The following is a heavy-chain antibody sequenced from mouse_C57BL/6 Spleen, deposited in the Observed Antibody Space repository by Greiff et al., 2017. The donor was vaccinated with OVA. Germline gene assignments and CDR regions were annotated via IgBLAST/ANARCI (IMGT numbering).Heavy chain of an antibody. CDR3: ARSPYYYGSSYWYFDV. V-gene: IGHV1-64*01. CDR1: GYTFTSYW. D-gene: IGHD1-1*01. J-gene: IGHJ1*03. CDR2: IHPNSGST. Sequence: QVQLQQSGAELVKPGASVKLSCKASGYTFTSYWMHWVKQRPGQGLEWIGMIHPNSGSTNYNEKFKSKATLTVDKSSSTAYMQLSSLTSEDSAVYYCARSPYYYGSSYWYFDVGGTGTTVTVSS.